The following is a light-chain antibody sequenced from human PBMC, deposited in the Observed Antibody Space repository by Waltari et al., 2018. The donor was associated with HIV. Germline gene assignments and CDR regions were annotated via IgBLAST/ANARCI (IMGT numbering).Light chain of an antibody. V-gene: IGKV3-11*01. Sequence: EIVLTQSPATLSLSPGERATLSCRASQSVSSYLAWYQQKPGQAPRLLIHDASNRATGIPARFSGSGSGTDFTLTISSLEPEDFVVYYCQQRSNWPLTFGGGTKVEIK. CDR2: DAS. CDR1: QSVSSY. J-gene: IGKJ4*01. CDR3: QQRSNWPLT.